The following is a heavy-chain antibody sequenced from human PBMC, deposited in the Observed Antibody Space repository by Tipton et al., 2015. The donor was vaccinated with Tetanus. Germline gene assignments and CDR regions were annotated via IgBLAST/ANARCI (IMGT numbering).Heavy chain of an antibody. CDR2: ISWNSGSI. CDR3: AYSSGAGVIDY. V-gene: IGHV3-9*01. Sequence: SLRLSCAASGFTFDDYAMHWVRQAPGKGLEWVSGISWNSGSIGYADSVKGRFTISRDNAKNSLYLQMNSLRAEDTALYYCAYSSGAGVIDYWGQGTLVTVSS. D-gene: IGHD3-22*01. J-gene: IGHJ4*02. CDR1: GFTFDDYA.